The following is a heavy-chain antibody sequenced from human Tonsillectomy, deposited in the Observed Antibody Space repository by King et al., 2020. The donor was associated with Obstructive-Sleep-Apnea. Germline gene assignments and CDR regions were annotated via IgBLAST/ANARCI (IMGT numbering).Heavy chain of an antibody. D-gene: IGHD3-16*01. CDR2: IHYIGTT. CDR3: ARRGTPGAFDI. J-gene: IGHJ3*02. CDR1: GYSISSSNW. Sequence: HVQLQESGPGLVKPSDTLSLTCAISGYSISSSNWWGWIRQPPGKGLEWIGYIHYIGTTYYNSSLKSRVTMSVDTSKNQFSLRLSSVTSVDTAVYYCARRGTPGAFDIWGQGAMVTVSS. V-gene: IGHV4-28*01.